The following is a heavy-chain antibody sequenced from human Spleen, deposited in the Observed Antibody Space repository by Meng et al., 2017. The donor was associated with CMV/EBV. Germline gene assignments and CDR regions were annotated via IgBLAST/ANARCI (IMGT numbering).Heavy chain of an antibody. D-gene: IGHD6-19*01. CDR2: TYYRSQWYY. J-gene: IGHJ4*02. V-gene: IGHV6-1*01. Sequence: SQTLSLTCAISGDSVSSNSGAWNWIRQSPSRGLEWLGRTYYRSQWYYHYAVSVKSRIAINPDTSKNQFSLQLSSVTPEDTAVYYCARDGSGWFYFDYWGRGTLVTVSS. CDR3: ARDGSGWFYFDY. CDR1: GDSVSSNSGA.